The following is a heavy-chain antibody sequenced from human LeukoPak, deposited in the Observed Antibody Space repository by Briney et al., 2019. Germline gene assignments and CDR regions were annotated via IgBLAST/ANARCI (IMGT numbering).Heavy chain of an antibody. V-gene: IGHV3-48*01. CDR2: ISSSSSTI. D-gene: IGHD3-22*01. J-gene: IGHJ5*02. Sequence: PGGSLRLSCGASGFTFSSYSMNWVRQAPGKGLEWVSYISSSSSTIYYADSVKGRFTISRDNAKNSLYLQMNSLRAEDTAVYYCARGKSWYYYDSSGRGGWFDPWGQGTLVTVSS. CDR3: ARGKSWYYYDSSGRGGWFDP. CDR1: GFTFSSYS.